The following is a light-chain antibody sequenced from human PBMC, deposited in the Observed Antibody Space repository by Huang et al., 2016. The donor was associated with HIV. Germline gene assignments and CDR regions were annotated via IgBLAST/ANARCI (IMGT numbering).Light chain of an antibody. CDR3: HQYNNWLLS. J-gene: IGKJ4*01. Sequence: EIVMTQSPATLSVSPGQRVTLSCRANRSVSTNLTWYQQRHGQAPRLLIYGSSPRAPGIPARFSGSGSGTDFSRTISSLQSEDFALYYCHQYNNWLLSFGGGTRV. CDR1: RSVSTN. V-gene: IGKV3-15*01. CDR2: GSS.